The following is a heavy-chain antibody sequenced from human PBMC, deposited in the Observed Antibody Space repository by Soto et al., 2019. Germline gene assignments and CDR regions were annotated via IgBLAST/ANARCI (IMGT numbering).Heavy chain of an antibody. CDR3: QGGDF. Sequence: QLQLHQWGAGLLKPSETLSLTCAVSGGSFRGYFWSWIRQSPDKGLEWIGEINDSGSTYNNPSFKSRLTISVDTPESQISLRLTSVPAADSAVYYCQGGDFWGQGTRVTVSS. V-gene: IGHV4-34*01. CDR1: GGSFRGYF. J-gene: IGHJ4*02. CDR2: INDSGST. D-gene: IGHD3-16*01.